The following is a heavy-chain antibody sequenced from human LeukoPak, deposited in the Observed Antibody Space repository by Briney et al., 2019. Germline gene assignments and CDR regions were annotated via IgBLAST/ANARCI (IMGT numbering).Heavy chain of an antibody. CDR2: IYNSGST. J-gene: IGHJ4*02. Sequence: SETLSLTCAVYGGSFSGYYWSWIRQPPGKGLEWIGYIYNSGSTNYNPSLKSRVTISVDTSKNQISLKLNSVTAADTAVYYCARVMGDGSGYYPFDYWGQGTLVTVSS. D-gene: IGHD3-22*01. CDR1: GGSFSGYY. CDR3: ARVMGDGSGYYPFDY. V-gene: IGHV4-59*08.